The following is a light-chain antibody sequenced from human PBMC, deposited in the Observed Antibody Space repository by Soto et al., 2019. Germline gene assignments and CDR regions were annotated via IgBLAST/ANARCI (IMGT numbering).Light chain of an antibody. Sequence: EIVMTQSPAILSVSPGERVTLSCRASQSVNSNLAWYQQKPGQTPKLLIYVASTRATGIPARFSGSGSGTEFTLTISSLQSEDFAIYYCQQYNAWPLTFGGGTKVEFK. CDR3: QQYNAWPLT. J-gene: IGKJ4*01. V-gene: IGKV3-15*01. CDR2: VAS. CDR1: QSVNSN.